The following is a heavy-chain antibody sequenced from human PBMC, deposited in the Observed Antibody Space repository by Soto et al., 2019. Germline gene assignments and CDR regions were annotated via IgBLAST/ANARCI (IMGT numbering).Heavy chain of an antibody. CDR3: AKDTGGRLEQWLGYYYYYGMDV. CDR2: ISGSGGST. CDR1: GFTFSSYA. D-gene: IGHD6-19*01. V-gene: IGHV3-23*01. Sequence: GGSLRLSCAASGFTFSSYAMSWVRQARGKGLEWVSAISGSGGSTYYADSVKGRFTISRDNSKNTLYLQMNSLRVEDTAVYYCAKDTGGRLEQWLGYYYYYGMDVWGQGTTVTVSS. J-gene: IGHJ6*02.